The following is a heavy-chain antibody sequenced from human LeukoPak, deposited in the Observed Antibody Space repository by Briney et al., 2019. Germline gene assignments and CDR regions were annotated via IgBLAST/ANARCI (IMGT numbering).Heavy chain of an antibody. D-gene: IGHD6-19*01. Sequence: GGSLRLSCAASGFTFSSYSMNWVRQAPGKGLEWVSSTSSGSSYIYYADSVKGRFTISRDNAKNSLYLQMNSLRVEDTAVYYCARDPGIAVAFDYWGQGTLVTVSS. CDR3: ARDPGIAVAFDY. V-gene: IGHV3-21*01. J-gene: IGHJ4*02. CDR2: TSSGSSYI. CDR1: GFTFSSYS.